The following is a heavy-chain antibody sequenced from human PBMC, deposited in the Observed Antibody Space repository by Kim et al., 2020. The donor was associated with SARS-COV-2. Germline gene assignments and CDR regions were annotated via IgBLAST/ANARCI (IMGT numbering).Heavy chain of an antibody. J-gene: IGHJ4*02. D-gene: IGHD2-21*01. CDR2: I. CDR3: ARDLGYSFDY. Sequence: IFYADSVRGRFTISTDHAKTSLYLQMNSLRAEDTAVYYCARDLGYSFDYWGQGSLVTVSS. V-gene: IGHV3-48*04.